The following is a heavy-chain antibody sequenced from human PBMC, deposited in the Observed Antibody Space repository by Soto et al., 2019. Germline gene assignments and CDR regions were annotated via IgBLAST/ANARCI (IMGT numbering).Heavy chain of an antibody. CDR3: ARDPEQWLEKDMDY. D-gene: IGHD6-19*01. Sequence: QVQLVESGGGVVQPGRSLRLSCAASGFTFSSYAMHWVRQAPGKGLEWVAVISYDGSNKYYADSVKGRFTISRDNSKNTLYLQKNSLRAEDTAVYYCARDPEQWLEKDMDYWGQGTLVTVSS. V-gene: IGHV3-30-3*01. CDR1: GFTFSSYA. CDR2: ISYDGSNK. J-gene: IGHJ4*02.